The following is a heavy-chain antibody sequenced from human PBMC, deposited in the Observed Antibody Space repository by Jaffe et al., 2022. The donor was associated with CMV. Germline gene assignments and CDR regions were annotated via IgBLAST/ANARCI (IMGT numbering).Heavy chain of an antibody. CDR1: GFTFSDSS. J-gene: IGHJ4*02. V-gene: IGHV3-73*01. CDR3: TRGGNNYGHFVS. Sequence: EVQLVESGGDLVQPGESLKLSCVASGFTFSDSSIHWVRQASGKGLEWVGRIRSKANNYATAYTASVNGRFTISRDDSQNTAYLQMNSLKTEDTAIYYCTRGGNNYGHFVSWGQGTLVTVSS. CDR2: IRSKANNYAT. D-gene: IGHD5-18*01.